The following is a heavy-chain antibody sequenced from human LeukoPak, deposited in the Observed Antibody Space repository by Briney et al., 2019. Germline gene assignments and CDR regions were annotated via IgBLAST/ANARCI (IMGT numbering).Heavy chain of an antibody. D-gene: IGHD1-7*01. CDR1: GFTFSSFS. CDR3: ARGGNYGSFDY. J-gene: IGHJ4*02. Sequence: GGSLRLSCAASGFTFSSFSMNWVRQAPGKGLEWVSYISSSSSTIYYADSVKGRFTISRDNAKNSLYLQMNSLRAEDTAVYYCARGGNYGSFDYWGQGTLVIVSS. CDR2: ISSSSSTI. V-gene: IGHV3-48*04.